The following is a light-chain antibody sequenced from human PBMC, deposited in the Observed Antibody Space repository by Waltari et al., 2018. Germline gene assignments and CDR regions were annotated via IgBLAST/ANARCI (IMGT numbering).Light chain of an antibody. CDR3: QQLNSYPREFT. J-gene: IGKJ3*01. CDR1: QALSTY. CDR2: AAS. Sequence: IQLTQSPSSLSASVGDRVTITCRARQALSTYLAWYQQKPGKAPKLLIYAASTLQRGVPSRFSGSGSGTDFTLTISSLQPEDFATYYCQQLNSYPREFTFGPGTKVDIK. V-gene: IGKV1-9*01.